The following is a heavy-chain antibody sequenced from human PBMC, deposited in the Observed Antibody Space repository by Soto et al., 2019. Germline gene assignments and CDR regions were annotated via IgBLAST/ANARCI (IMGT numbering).Heavy chain of an antibody. CDR2: MNPNSGNT. Sequence: ASVKVSCKASGYTFTSYDINWVRQATGQGLEWMGWMNPNSGNTGYALKFQGRVTMTRNTSISTAYMELSSLRSEDTAVYYCARRNGDNDAFDIWGQGTMVTVSS. CDR1: GYTFTSYD. J-gene: IGHJ3*02. V-gene: IGHV1-8*01. D-gene: IGHD4-17*01. CDR3: ARRNGDNDAFDI.